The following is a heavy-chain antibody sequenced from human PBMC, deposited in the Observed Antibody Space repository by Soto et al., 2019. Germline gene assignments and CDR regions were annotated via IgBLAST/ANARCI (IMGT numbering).Heavy chain of an antibody. J-gene: IGHJ4*02. CDR3: ARVMSGTYLGHGYYFDY. V-gene: IGHV1-2*02. Sequence: QVQLVQSGAEVKKPGASVKVSCKASGYIFTGYYIHWVRQAPGQGLEWMGWIDPNSGGTDNAQNFQGRVTMTRATSINTAYMELSRLRVDDTAVYHCARVMSGTYLGHGYYFDYWGQGTLVTVSS. D-gene: IGHD1-26*01. CDR2: IDPNSGGT. CDR1: GYIFTGYY.